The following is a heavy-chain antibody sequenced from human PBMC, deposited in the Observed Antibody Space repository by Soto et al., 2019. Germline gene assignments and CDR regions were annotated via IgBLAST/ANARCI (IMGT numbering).Heavy chain of an antibody. CDR2: IYYSGST. CDR1: GGSISSGDYY. V-gene: IGHV4-30-4*01. Sequence: QVQLQESGPGLVKPSQTLSLTCTVSGGSISSGDYYWSWIRQPPGKVLEWIGFIYYSGSTYYNPPLKSRVTISLHTPKNQFSLKMSSVTAADTAVYYCAREGGIVGATTVNYWGQGTLVTVAS. CDR3: AREGGIVGATTVNY. D-gene: IGHD1-26*01. J-gene: IGHJ4*02.